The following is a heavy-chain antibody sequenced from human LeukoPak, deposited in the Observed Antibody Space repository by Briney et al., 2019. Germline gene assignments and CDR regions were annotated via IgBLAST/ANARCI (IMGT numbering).Heavy chain of an antibody. CDR3: ARGLGSGSYDFDY. V-gene: IGHV4-34*01. CDR2: INHSGST. D-gene: IGHD5-12*01. Sequence: SETLSLTCAVYGGSFSGYYWSWIRQPPGKGLEWIGEINHSGSTNYNPSLKSRVTISVGTSKNQFSLKLSSVTAADTAVYYCARGLGSGSYDFDYWGQGTLVTVSS. J-gene: IGHJ4*02. CDR1: GGSFSGYY.